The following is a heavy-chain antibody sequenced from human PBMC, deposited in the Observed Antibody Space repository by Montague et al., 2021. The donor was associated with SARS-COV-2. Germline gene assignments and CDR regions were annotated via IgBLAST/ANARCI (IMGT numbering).Heavy chain of an antibody. D-gene: IGHD5-12*01. J-gene: IGHJ3*02. CDR2: IYDSGST. V-gene: IGHV4-39*02. CDR1: GGSISSSNYY. Sequence: ETLSLTCTVSGGSISSSNYYWDWIRQPPGKGLEWIGSIYDSGSTYYDPSLKSRVTISVDTSKNHFSLKLSSVTAADTAVYYCARRGRKLLPVATTIGGFDIWGQGTMVTVSS. CDR3: ARRGRKLLPVATTIGGFDI.